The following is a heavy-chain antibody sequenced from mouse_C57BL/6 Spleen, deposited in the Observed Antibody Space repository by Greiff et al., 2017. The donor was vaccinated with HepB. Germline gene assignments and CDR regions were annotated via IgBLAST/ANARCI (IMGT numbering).Heavy chain of an antibody. J-gene: IGHJ4*01. D-gene: IGHD1-1*01. CDR2: ISYDGSN. CDR3: ARHYGSSYAMDY. Sequence: EVKLEESGPGLVKPSQSLSLTCSVTGYSITSGYYWNWIRQFPGNKLEWMGYISYDGSNNYNPSLKNRISITRDTSKNQFFLKLNSVTTEDTATYYCARHYGSSYAMDYWGQGTSVTVSS. CDR1: GYSITSGYY. V-gene: IGHV3-6*01.